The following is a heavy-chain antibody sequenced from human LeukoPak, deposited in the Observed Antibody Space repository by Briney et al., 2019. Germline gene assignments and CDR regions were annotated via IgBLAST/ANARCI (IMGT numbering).Heavy chain of an antibody. CDR1: GFTFSSYG. V-gene: IGHV3-30*18. CDR2: ISYDGSNK. J-gene: IGHJ6*02. CDR3: AKDFYGSGSPLTHGAEYYYYYGMDV. Sequence: LPGGSLRLSCAASGFTFSSYGMHWVRQAPGKGLEWVAVISYDGSNKYYADSVKGRFTISRDNSKNTLYLQMNSLRAEDTAVYYCAKDFYGSGSPLTHGAEYYYYYGMDVWGQGTTVTVSS. D-gene: IGHD3-10*01.